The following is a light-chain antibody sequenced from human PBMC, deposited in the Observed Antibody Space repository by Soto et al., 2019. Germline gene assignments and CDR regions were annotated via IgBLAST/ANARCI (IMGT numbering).Light chain of an antibody. Sequence: QSVLTQPPSVSAAPGQKVTISCSGSSSNIGINYVSWYQQLPGTAPKLLIYDTNKRPSGIPDRFSGSKSGTSATLGITGLQTGDEADYYCGTWDSSLSAWVFGGGTKLTVL. CDR3: GTWDSSLSAWV. J-gene: IGLJ3*02. V-gene: IGLV1-51*01. CDR2: DTN. CDR1: SSNIGINY.